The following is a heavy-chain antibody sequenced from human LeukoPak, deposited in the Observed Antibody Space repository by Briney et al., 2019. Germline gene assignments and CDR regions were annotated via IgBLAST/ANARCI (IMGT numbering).Heavy chain of an antibody. J-gene: IGHJ4*02. CDR1: GYTFTNYW. V-gene: IGHV3-74*01. Sequence: GGSLRLSCTASGYTFTNYWMHWVRQAPGMGLVWVSRLPPDELGIIYADSVKGRFTVSRDNAKNTVYLQMNNLRVDDTAMYYCVGTIASRGSEYWGQGALVTVSS. CDR2: LPPDELGI. CDR3: VGTIASRGSEY. D-gene: IGHD6-6*01.